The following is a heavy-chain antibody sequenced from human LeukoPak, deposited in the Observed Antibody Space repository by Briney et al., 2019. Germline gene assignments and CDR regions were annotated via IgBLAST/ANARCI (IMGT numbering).Heavy chain of an antibody. J-gene: IGHJ4*02. D-gene: IGHD4-17*01. CDR2: ISSSGDTI. CDR1: GFTFSDYY. CDR3: ARETYGDSLGFDY. Sequence: GGSLRLSCAASGFTFSDYYMGWIRQAPGKGLEWVSYISSSGDTIYYADSVKGRFTVSRDNAKNSLSLQMNSLTAEDTAIYYCARETYGDSLGFDYWGQGTLVIVSS. V-gene: IGHV3-11*04.